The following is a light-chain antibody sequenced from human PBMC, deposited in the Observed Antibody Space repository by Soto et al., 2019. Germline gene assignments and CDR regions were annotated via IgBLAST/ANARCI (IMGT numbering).Light chain of an antibody. CDR1: QTISSNY. Sequence: IVLTQSPGTLSLSPGERATLSCRDSQTISSNYLAWYQQKPGQAPRLLIYGASNRATGMPDRFSGSGSGTDFTLTISILEPEDFAVYFCPQYGSSPPTFGQGTRLEIK. CDR3: PQYGSSPPT. V-gene: IGKV3-20*01. J-gene: IGKJ5*01. CDR2: GAS.